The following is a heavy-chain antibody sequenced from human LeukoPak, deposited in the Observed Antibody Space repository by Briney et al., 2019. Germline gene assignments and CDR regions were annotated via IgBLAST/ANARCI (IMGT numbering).Heavy chain of an antibody. CDR2: AYYTGST. Sequence: KPSETLSLTCTVSGGSISGSDYYWGWIRQPPGKGLEWIGSAYYTGSTYYNPSLKSRVTISVDTSKNQFSLKLSSVTAADTAVYYCARHLQWLAQYWGQGTLVTVSS. CDR1: GGSISGSDYY. V-gene: IGHV4-39*01. D-gene: IGHD6-19*01. J-gene: IGHJ4*02. CDR3: ARHLQWLAQY.